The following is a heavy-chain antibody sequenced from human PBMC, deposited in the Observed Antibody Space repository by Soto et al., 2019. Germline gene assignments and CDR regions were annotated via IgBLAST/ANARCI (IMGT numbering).Heavy chain of an antibody. CDR2: INQSEMT. J-gene: IGHJ5*02. CDR3: ARGDDSSGYYQGWFDP. CDR1: GGSINSGGYY. V-gene: IGHV4-31*03. Sequence: QVQLQESGPGLVKPSQTLSLTCSVSGGSINSGGYYWSWIRQHPGKGLEWLGNINQSEMTDYNPSLKSRVTIAVDTSKNQLSLRLNSVTAADTAVYYCARGDDSSGYYQGWFDPWGQGTLVTVSS. D-gene: IGHD3-22*01.